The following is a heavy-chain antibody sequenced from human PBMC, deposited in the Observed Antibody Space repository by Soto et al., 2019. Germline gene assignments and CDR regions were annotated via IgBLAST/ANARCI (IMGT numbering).Heavy chain of an antibody. V-gene: IGHV4-31*03. CDR3: ARGTVRNWFDP. Sequence: SETLSLTCTVSGGSISSGGYYWSWIRQHPGKGLEWIGYIYYSGSTYYNPSLKSRVTISVDTSKNQFSLKLSSVTAADTAVYYCARGTVRNWFDPWGQGTLVTVSS. CDR1: GGSISSGGYY. J-gene: IGHJ5*02. CDR2: IYYSGST. D-gene: IGHD4-17*01.